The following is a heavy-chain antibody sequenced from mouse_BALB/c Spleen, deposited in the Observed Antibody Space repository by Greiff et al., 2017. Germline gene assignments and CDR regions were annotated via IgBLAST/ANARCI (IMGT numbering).Heavy chain of an antibody. CDR2: IYPGDGDT. CDR1: GYAFSSSW. V-gene: IGHV1-82*01. D-gene: IGHD1-1*01. Sequence: QVQLQQSGPELVKPGASVKISCKASGYAFSSSWMNWVKQRPGQGLEWIGRIYPGDGDTNYNGKFKGKATLTADKSSSTAYMQLSSLTSVDSAVYFCARSRNYYGSSYDGYAMDYWGQGTSVTVSS. CDR3: ARSRNYYGSSYDGYAMDY. J-gene: IGHJ4*01.